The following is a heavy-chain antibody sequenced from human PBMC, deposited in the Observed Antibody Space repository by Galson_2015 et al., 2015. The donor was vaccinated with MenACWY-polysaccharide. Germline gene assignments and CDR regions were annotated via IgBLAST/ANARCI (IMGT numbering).Heavy chain of an antibody. D-gene: IGHD3-9*01. CDR2: ITSSSSPI. V-gene: IGHV3-48*01. Sequence: SLRLSCAASGFIFSDYSMNWVRQAPGKGLEWVSFITSSSSPIYYADSVRGRFTISRDNAKNTLHLQVDSLRGEDTAVYYCATHLDWAFDYWGQGTLVTVSS. CDR1: GFIFSDYS. J-gene: IGHJ4*02. CDR3: ATHLDWAFDY.